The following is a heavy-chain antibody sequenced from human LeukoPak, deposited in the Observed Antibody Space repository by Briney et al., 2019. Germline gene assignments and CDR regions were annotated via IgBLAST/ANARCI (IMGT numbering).Heavy chain of an antibody. CDR3: AKAKSYYSNYDY. CDR2: ISGSGANT. V-gene: IGHV3-23*01. CDR1: GFTFDDYA. Sequence: GRSLRLSCAASGFTFDDYAMHWVRQAPGKGLEWDSVISGSGANTYYADSVKGRFTISRDNSKNTLYLQVNSLRAEDTAVYYCAKAKSYYSNYDYWGQGTLVTVSS. J-gene: IGHJ4*02. D-gene: IGHD4-11*01.